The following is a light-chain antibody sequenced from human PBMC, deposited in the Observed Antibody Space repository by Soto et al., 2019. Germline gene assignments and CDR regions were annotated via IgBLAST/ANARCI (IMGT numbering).Light chain of an antibody. V-gene: IGLV1-51*01. CDR3: GTWDSSLSATV. CDR1: TSNIGNNY. CDR2: DIN. Sequence: QSVLTQPPSVSAAPGQKVTISCSGSTSNIGNNYVSWYQQLPGTAPRLLIYDINKRPSGIPDRFSGSKSGTSATLGITGLQTGDEADYYCGTWDSSLSATVFGGGTKVTVL. J-gene: IGLJ2*01.